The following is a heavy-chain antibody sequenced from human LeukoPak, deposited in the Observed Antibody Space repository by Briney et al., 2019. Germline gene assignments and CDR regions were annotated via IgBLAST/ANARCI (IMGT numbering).Heavy chain of an antibody. Sequence: PSETLSLTCTVSGGSISSSSYYWGWIRQPPGKGLEWIGSIYYSGSTYYNPSLKSRVTISVDTSKNQFSLKLSSVTAADTAVYYCARGSAAMVSYYYYGMDVWGQGTTVTVSS. CDR1: GGSISSSSYY. CDR3: ARGSAAMVSYYYYGMDV. CDR2: IYYSGST. D-gene: IGHD5-18*01. J-gene: IGHJ6*02. V-gene: IGHV4-39*07.